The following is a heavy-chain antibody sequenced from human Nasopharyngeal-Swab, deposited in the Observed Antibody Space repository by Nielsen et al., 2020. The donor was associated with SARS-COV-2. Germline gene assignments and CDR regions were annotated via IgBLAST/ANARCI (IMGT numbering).Heavy chain of an antibody. CDR1: GGTFSSYA. D-gene: IGHD4-11*01. Sequence: SVKVSCKASGGTFSSYAISWVRQAPGQGLEWMGRIIPILGIANYAQKFQGRVTITADKSTSTAYMELSSLRSEDTAVYYCARDGAVAVPTSGTTTDYWGQGTLVTVSS. J-gene: IGHJ4*02. V-gene: IGHV1-69*04. CDR2: IIPILGIA. CDR3: ARDGAVAVPTSGTTTDY.